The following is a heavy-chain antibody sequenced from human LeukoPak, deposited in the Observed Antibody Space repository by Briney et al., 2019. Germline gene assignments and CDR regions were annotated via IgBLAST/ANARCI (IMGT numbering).Heavy chain of an antibody. Sequence: ASVKVSCKTSGFTFTGFHMHWVRQAPGQGLEWMGWINPNSGGTTYAQKFQGRVNMTRDTSISAVYMELSRLRSDDTAVYYCARDRHDSSGYYYVDYWGQGTLVTVSS. V-gene: IGHV1-2*02. CDR1: GFTFTGFH. J-gene: IGHJ4*02. CDR3: ARDRHDSSGYYYVDY. CDR2: INPNSGGT. D-gene: IGHD3-22*01.